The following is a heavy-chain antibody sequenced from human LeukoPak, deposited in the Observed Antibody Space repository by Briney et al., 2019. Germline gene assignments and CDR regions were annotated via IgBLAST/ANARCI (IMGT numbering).Heavy chain of an antibody. CDR1: GFTFSSYA. J-gene: IGHJ4*02. CDR2: ISYDGSIK. CDR3: AKPILRFRPWGFDY. Sequence: GGSLRLSCAASGFTFSSYAMHWVRQAPGKGLEWVAVISYDGSIKYYADSVKGRFTISRDNSKNTLYLQMNSLRAEDTAVYYCAKPILRFRPWGFDYWGQGTLVTVSS. V-gene: IGHV3-30*04. D-gene: IGHD3-3*01.